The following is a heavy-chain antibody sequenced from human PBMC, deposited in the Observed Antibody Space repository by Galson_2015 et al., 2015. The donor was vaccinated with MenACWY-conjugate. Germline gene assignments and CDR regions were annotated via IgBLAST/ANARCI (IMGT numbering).Heavy chain of an antibody. CDR1: GFTFSSYE. J-gene: IGHJ4*02. Sequence: SLRLSCAASGFTFSSYEMNRVRQAPGKGLEWVSYISNSGSTIYYADSVKGRFTISRDNAKNSLYLQMNSLRAEDTAVYYCAREGAARPFDYWGQGTLVTVSS. V-gene: IGHV3-48*03. CDR2: ISNSGSTI. CDR3: AREGAARPFDY. D-gene: IGHD6-6*01.